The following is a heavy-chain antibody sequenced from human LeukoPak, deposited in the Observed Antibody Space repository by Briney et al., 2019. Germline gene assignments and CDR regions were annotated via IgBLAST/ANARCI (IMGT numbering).Heavy chain of an antibody. CDR3: AKGVSPLRYFDWLPSD. CDR1: GFTFSSYG. D-gene: IGHD3-9*01. Sequence: PGGSLRLSCAASGFTFSSYGMHWVRQAPGKGLEWVAVISYDGSNKYYADSVKGRFTISRDNSKNTLYLQMNSLRAEDTAVYYCAKGVSPLRYFDWLPSDWGQGTLVTVSS. V-gene: IGHV3-30*18. CDR2: ISYDGSNK. J-gene: IGHJ4*02.